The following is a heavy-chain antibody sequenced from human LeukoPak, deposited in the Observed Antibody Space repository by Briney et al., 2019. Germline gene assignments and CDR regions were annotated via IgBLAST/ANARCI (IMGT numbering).Heavy chain of an antibody. CDR3: ARVSDFGLTGFDY. D-gene: IGHD3-9*01. V-gene: IGHV3-23*01. CDR2: ISGGGTT. Sequence: GGSLRLSCAASGFTFSSYAMSWVRQAPQKGLEGVSVISGGGTTYYPDFGKGRVTITRDNSKNTLYLQMNSLRAEDTAVYYCARVSDFGLTGFDYWGQGTLVTVSS. J-gene: IGHJ4*02. CDR1: GFTFSSYA.